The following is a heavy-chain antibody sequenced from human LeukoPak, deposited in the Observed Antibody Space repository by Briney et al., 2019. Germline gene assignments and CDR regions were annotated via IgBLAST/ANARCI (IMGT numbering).Heavy chain of an antibody. CDR1: GFILSSYS. J-gene: IGHJ4*02. D-gene: IGHD3-10*01. V-gene: IGHV3-48*02. Sequence: GGSLRLSCAASGFILSSYSMAWVRQAPGKGLEWLSYISSSGKIWYADSLKGRFTVSRDNDKNSLYLQMNSLRDEDTAVYYCAKERYGSAPDYWGQGTLVTVSS. CDR3: AKERYGSAPDY. CDR2: ISSSGKI.